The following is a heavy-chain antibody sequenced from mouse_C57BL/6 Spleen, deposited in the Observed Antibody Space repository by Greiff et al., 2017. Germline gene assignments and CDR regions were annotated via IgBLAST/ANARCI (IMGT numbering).Heavy chain of an antibody. Sequence: VMLLESGADLVKPGASVKLSCTASGYTFTEYTIPWVRQTSGQGLEWVGWFYPGSGSIKYNEKLKDKATLTADKSSSTVSMELSRWTSEDAAVYFCARHDEIARGKGDYFDYWGQGTTLTVSS. J-gene: IGHJ2*01. CDR2: FYPGSGSI. CDR3: ARHDEIARGKGDYFDY. V-gene: IGHV1-62-2*01. D-gene: IGHD1-1*02. CDR1: GYTFTEYT.